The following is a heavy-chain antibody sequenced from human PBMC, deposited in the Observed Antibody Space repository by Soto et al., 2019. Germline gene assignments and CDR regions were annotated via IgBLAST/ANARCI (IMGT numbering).Heavy chain of an antibody. Sequence: ASVKVSCKASCYTFTNYGISWVRQAPGQGLEWMGWINTYNGNTNHAQKLQGRVTMTTDTSTSTAYMELGSLKTEDTAVYYCTTDSIYYDNSGYYYERGYWGQGTLVTVSS. J-gene: IGHJ4*02. CDR3: TTDSIYYDNSGYYYERGY. V-gene: IGHV1-18*01. CDR1: CYTFTNYG. D-gene: IGHD3-22*01. CDR2: INTYNGNT.